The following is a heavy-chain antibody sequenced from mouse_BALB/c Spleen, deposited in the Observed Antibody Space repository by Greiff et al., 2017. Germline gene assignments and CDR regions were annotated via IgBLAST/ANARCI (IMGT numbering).Heavy chain of an antibody. D-gene: IGHD1-1*01. CDR1: GFAFSSYD. CDR2: ISSGGGST. Sequence: EVKLVESGGGLVKPGGSLKLSCAASGFAFSSYDMSWVRQTPEKRLEWVAYISSGGGSTYYPDTVKGRFTISRDNAKNTLYLQMSSLKSEDTAMYYCARHVYYYGSPYFDYWGQGTTLTVSS. CDR3: ARHVYYYGSPYFDY. J-gene: IGHJ2*01. V-gene: IGHV5-12-1*01.